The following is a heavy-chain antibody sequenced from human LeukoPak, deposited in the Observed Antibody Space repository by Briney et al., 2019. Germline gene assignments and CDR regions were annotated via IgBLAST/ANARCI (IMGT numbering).Heavy chain of an antibody. CDR2: VYYDGSNE. V-gene: IGHV3-33*01. Sequence: PGMSLRLSCAASGFTFSDYGMHWVRQAPGKGLEWVAVVYYDGSNEYYADSVKGRFTISRDNSKKTLYLQMNSLRVEDTAVYYCARDPAGYCSSTRCYWDFVDYWGQGTLVTVSA. CDR1: GFTFSDYG. CDR3: ARDPAGYCSSTRCYWDFVDY. D-gene: IGHD2-2*01. J-gene: IGHJ4*02.